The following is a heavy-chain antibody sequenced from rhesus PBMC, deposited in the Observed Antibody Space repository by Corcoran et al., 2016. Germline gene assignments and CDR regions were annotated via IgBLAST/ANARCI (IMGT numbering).Heavy chain of an antibody. D-gene: IGHD2-2*01. Sequence: QVQLQESGPGLVKPSETLSLTCAVSGYSLTSVYGWDWIRQPPGRGLEWVGFIGGRCTNPHSNPSLESRVTISKDTSNNQFSLKLTSVTAADTAVYYCAREPREQCTSSTCWNRFDVWGAGVLVTVSS. CDR2: IGGRCTNP. CDR1: GYSLTSVYG. J-gene: IGHJ5-1*01. CDR3: AREPREQCTSSTCWNRFDV. V-gene: IGHV4-127*01.